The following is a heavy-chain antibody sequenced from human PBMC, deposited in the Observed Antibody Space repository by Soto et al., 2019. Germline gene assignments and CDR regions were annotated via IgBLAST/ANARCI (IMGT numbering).Heavy chain of an antibody. CDR3: AADPGLRPYYYDSSGYLA. Sequence: SVKVSCTASGFTFTISAMQWVRQARGQRLEWIGWIVVGSGNTNYAQKFQERVTITRDMSTSTAYMELSSLRSEDTAVYYCAADPGLRPYYYDSSGYLAWGQGTLVTVSS. D-gene: IGHD3-22*01. V-gene: IGHV1-58*02. J-gene: IGHJ5*02. CDR1: GFTFTISA. CDR2: IVVGSGNT.